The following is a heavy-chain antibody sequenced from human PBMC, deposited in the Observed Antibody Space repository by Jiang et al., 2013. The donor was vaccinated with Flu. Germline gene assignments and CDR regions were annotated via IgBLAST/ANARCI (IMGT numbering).Heavy chain of an antibody. Sequence: QLLESGGGLVKPGGSLRLSCAASGFTFSDYYMSWIRQAPGKGLEWVSYISSSSSYTNYADSVKGRFTISRDNAKNSLYLQMNSLRAEDTAVYYCARAGFGYGGNSAADAFDIWGQGTMVTVSS. D-gene: IGHD4-23*01. CDR1: GFTFSDYY. J-gene: IGHJ3*02. V-gene: IGHV3-11*03. CDR3: ARAGFGYGGNSAADAFDI. CDR2: ISSSSSYT.